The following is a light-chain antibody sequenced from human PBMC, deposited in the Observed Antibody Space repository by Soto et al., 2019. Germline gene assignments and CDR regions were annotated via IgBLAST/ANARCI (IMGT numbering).Light chain of an antibody. CDR3: QQRSNWPPSIT. CDR2: DTS. J-gene: IGKJ5*01. CDR1: QSVSSY. Sequence: EIVLTQSPGTLSLSPVERATLSCMASQSVSSYLAWYQQKPGQAPRLLIYDTSNRVTGIPARFSGSGSGTDFTLTISSLEPEDFAVYYCQQRSNWPPSITFGQGTRLEI. V-gene: IGKV3-11*01.